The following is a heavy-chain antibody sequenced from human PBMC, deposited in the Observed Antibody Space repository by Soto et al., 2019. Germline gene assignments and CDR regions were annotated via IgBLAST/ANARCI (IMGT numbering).Heavy chain of an antibody. Sequence: GGSLRLSCAASGFTFSSYGMHWVRQAPGKGLEWVAVIWYDGSNKYYADSVKGRFTISRDNSKNTLYLQMNSLRAEDTAVYYCARAYSSGWHPPPTYYYGMDVWGQGTTVTVSS. V-gene: IGHV3-33*01. D-gene: IGHD6-19*01. CDR2: IWYDGSNK. CDR1: GFTFSSYG. CDR3: ARAYSSGWHPPPTYYYGMDV. J-gene: IGHJ6*02.